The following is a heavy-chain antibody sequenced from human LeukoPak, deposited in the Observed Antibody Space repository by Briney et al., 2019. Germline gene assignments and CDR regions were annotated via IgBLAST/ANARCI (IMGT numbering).Heavy chain of an antibody. V-gene: IGHV3-48*02. J-gene: IGHJ4*02. Sequence: GGSLRLSCAASGFTFSSYSMNWVRQAPGKGLEWVSYISSSSSTIYYADSVKGRFTISRDNAKSSLYLQMNSLRDEDTAVYYCARDGYEYYYDSSGYYPFDYWGQGTLVTVSS. CDR2: ISSSSSTI. CDR3: ARDGYEYYYDSSGYYPFDY. CDR1: GFTFSSYS. D-gene: IGHD3-22*01.